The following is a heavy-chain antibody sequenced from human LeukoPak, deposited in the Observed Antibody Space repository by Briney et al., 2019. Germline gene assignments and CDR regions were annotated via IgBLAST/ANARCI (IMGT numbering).Heavy chain of an antibody. V-gene: IGHV4-39*01. D-gene: IGHD3-22*01. J-gene: IGHJ4*02. Sequence: SETLSLTCTVSGGSISSSGYYWDWIRQPPGKGLEWIGSVYYSGNTYFKSSLESRVTISVDTSNNRFSLKLNSVTAADTGTYYCARASGRGSVDPGTSGYVDSWGQGSLVTVSS. CDR3: ARASGRGSVDPGTSGYVDS. CDR2: VYYSGNT. CDR1: GGSISSSGYY.